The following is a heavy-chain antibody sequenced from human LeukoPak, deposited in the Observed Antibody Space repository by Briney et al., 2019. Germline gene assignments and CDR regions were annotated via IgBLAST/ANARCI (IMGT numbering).Heavy chain of an antibody. CDR3: ARLGPGYSSAWPNDAFAI. J-gene: IGHJ3*02. CDR1: VGSISSSTYY. Sequence: SETLSLTRTVSVGSISSSTYYWGWIRQPPGKGLECIGNIFYTGSTYYHPSFKSRVPISVETSKNQFFLKLSSVSAANTAVYDCARLGPGYSSAWPNDAFAIWGQGTVVTVSS. D-gene: IGHD6-25*01. CDR2: IFYTGST. V-gene: IGHV4-39*01.